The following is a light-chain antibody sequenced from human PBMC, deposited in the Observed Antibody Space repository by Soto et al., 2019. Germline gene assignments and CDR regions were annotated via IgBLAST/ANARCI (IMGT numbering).Light chain of an antibody. CDR2: DAS. CDR1: QSVRSY. CDR3: QQRSNWPPT. Sequence: ESMLTQSPATLSLSPGERATLSCRASQSVRSYLAWYQQKPGQAPRLLIYDASNRAPGIPARFSGSGSGTDFTLTISSLEPEDFAVYYCQQRSNWPPTFGQGTRLEIK. J-gene: IGKJ5*01. V-gene: IGKV3-11*01.